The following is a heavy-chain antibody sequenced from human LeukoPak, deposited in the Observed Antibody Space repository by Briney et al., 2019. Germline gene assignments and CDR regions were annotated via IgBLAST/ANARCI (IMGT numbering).Heavy chain of an antibody. Sequence: SETLSLTCTVSGGSISSSSYYWSWLRQPPGKGLEWIGEINHSGSTNYKPSLKSRVTISVDTSKDQFSLNLSSVTAADTAVYYCARAEYSSSSIYYYYYMDVWGKGTTVTVSS. J-gene: IGHJ6*03. CDR2: INHSGST. CDR3: ARAEYSSSSIYYYYYMDV. D-gene: IGHD6-6*01. V-gene: IGHV4-39*07. CDR1: GGSISSSSYY.